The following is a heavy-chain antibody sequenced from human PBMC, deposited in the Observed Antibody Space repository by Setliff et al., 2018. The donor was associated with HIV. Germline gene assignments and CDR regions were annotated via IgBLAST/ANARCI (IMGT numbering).Heavy chain of an antibody. Sequence: SVKVSCKASGNTFSSYGITWVRQAPGQGLEWMGGTTPLLGTTNYAQKFQGRVTITTDEPTNTVYMELRSLRSEDTAVYYCARGGSPWVRGVKEGYFDYWGQGTLVTVSS. CDR3: ARGGSPWVRGVKEGYFDY. D-gene: IGHD3-10*01. V-gene: IGHV1-69*05. J-gene: IGHJ4*02. CDR1: GNTFSSYG. CDR2: TTPLLGTT.